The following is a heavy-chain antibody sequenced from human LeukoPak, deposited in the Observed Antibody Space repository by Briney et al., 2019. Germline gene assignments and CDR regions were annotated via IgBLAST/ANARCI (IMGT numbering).Heavy chain of an antibody. V-gene: IGHV3-30*02. D-gene: IGHD1-26*01. J-gene: IGHJ4*02. CDR2: IRYDGSKK. CDR3: AKGSGSYLSPLYYFDY. CDR1: GFIFSSYG. Sequence: AGGSLRLSCAASGFIFSSYGMHWVRQAPGKGLEWVAFIRYDGSKKYYADSVKGRFTISRDNAKNSLYLQMNSLRAEDTAVYYCAKGSGSYLSPLYYFDYWGQGTLVTVSS.